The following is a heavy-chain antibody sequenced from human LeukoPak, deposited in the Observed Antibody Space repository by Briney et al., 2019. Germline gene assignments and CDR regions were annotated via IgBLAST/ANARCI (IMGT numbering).Heavy chain of an antibody. D-gene: IGHD3-3*01. J-gene: IGHJ5*02. CDR1: GGTFSSYA. CDR3: ARDSASDFWSGTNWFDP. V-gene: IGHV1-69*13. Sequence: SVKVSCKASGGTFSSYAISWVRQAPGQGLEWMGGIIPIFGTANYAQKFQGRVTITADESTSTAYMELSSLRSEDTAVYYCARDSASDFWSGTNWFDPWGQGILVTVSS. CDR2: IIPIFGTA.